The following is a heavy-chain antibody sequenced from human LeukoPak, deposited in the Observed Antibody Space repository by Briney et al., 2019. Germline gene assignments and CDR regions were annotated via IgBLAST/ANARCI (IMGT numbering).Heavy chain of an antibody. V-gene: IGHV3-7*01. D-gene: IGHD3-22*01. CDR2: IKQDGSEE. CDR3: ARALRDSSCYRYFDY. CDR1: EFSFSDYW. J-gene: IGHJ4*02. Sequence: GGSLRLSCAGSEFSFSDYWMPWVRQAPGKGLEWVANIKQDGSEEDYVDSVKGRFTISRDNARNSMYLQMSSLRAEDTAVYYCARALRDSSCYRYFDYWGQGTLVTVSS.